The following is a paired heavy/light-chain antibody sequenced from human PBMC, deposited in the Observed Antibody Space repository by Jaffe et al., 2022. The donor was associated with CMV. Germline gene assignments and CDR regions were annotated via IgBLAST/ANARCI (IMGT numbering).Heavy chain of an antibody. J-gene: IGHJ5*02. CDR3: ARWNRPVWFDP. CDR2: IYYNGDT. CDR1: GGSISGSSYY. Sequence: QLQLQESGPGLVKPSETLSLICTVSGGSISGSSYYWAWIRQPPGRGLEWIGSIYYNGDTSYNPSLKSRVTISVDTSKNQFSLKLSSVTAADTAVYYCARWNRPVWFDPWGQGTLVTVSS. D-gene: IGHD1-1*01. V-gene: IGHV4-39*01.
Light chain of an antibody. CDR3: QQYYTTPYT. Sequence: DIVMTQSPDSLAVSLGERATINCKSSQSVLFSSNNKNYLAWYQQKPGQPPKVLIYWASTRESGVPDRFSGSGSGTDFTLTISSLQAEDVAVYYCQQYYTTPYTFGQGTKLEIK. V-gene: IGKV4-1*01. J-gene: IGKJ2*01. CDR2: WAS. CDR1: QSVLFSSNNKNY.